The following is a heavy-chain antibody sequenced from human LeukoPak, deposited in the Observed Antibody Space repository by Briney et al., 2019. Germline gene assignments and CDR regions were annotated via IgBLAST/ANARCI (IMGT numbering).Heavy chain of an antibody. V-gene: IGHV3-74*01. CDR2: ICPDGTVT. CDR1: GFTFSSYA. CDR3: VRDFRSADY. J-gene: IGHJ4*02. Sequence: GGSLRLSCAVSGFTFSSYAMSWVRQAPGKGLEWVSRICPDGTVTNYADSVKARFIISRDNARNTVYLQMNSLRVEDTAVYYCVRDFRSADYWGQGTLVTVSS.